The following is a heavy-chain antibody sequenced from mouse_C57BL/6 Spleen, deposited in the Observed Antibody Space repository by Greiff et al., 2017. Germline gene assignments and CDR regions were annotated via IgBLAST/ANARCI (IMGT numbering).Heavy chain of an antibody. CDR3: AKELSTMVTTKGFAY. CDR2: ISYDGSN. Sequence: EVQLKESGPGLVKPSQSLSLTCSVTGYSITSGYYWNWIRQFPGNKLEWMGYISYDGSNNYNPSLKNRISITRDTSKNQFFLKLNSVTTEDTATYYCAKELSTMVTTKGFAYWGQGTLVTVSA. V-gene: IGHV3-6*01. J-gene: IGHJ3*01. CDR1: GYSITSGYY. D-gene: IGHD2-2*01.